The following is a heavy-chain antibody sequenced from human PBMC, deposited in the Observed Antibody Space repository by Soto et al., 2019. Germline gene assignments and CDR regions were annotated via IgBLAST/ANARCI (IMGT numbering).Heavy chain of an antibody. J-gene: IGHJ3*02. CDR3: VKDPASAAAGPGAFDI. D-gene: IGHD6-13*01. V-gene: IGHV3-64D*06. Sequence: PGGSLRLSCSASGFTFSSYAMHWVRQAPGKGLEYVSAISSNGGSTYYADSVKGRFTISRDNSKNTLYLQMSSLRAEDTAVYYCVKDPASAAAGPGAFDIWGQGTMVTVSS. CDR2: ISSNGGST. CDR1: GFTFSSYA.